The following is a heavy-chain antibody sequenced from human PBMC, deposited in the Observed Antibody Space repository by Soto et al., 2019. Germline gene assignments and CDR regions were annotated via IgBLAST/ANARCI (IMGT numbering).Heavy chain of an antibody. CDR1: GYRFTSYW. J-gene: IGHJ5*02. D-gene: IGHD3-22*01. CDR3: ARKDKSGYFNWFDP. CDR2: TFPSDSDT. Sequence: GESLKISCRTSGYRFTSYWIAWVRQMSGKGLEWMGITFPSDSDTRYSPSFQGQVTISADRSTSTVFLQWASLKASDTAVYFCARKDKSGYFNWFDPWGQGTLVTVSS. V-gene: IGHV5-51*01.